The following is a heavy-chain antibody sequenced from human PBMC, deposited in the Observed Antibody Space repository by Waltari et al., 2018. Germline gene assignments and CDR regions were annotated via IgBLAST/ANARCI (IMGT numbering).Heavy chain of an antibody. V-gene: IGHV1-8*01. CDR1: GYPFTSYD. CDR3: GRPLYQVREGKYYYYMDV. D-gene: IGHD2-8*01. CDR2: INSNSGTE. Sequence: QVQLVQSGAEVKKPGASVKVSCKASGYPFTSYDINWVRQATGQGLEWLGWINSNSGTEGYAQRFQGRFTMTRDTSITTAYMELDSLTSEDTAVYYCGRPLYQVREGKYYYYMDVWGEGTTVTVSS. J-gene: IGHJ6*03.